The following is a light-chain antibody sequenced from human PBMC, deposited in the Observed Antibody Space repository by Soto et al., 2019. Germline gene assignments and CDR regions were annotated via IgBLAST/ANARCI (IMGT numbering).Light chain of an antibody. CDR2: AAS. V-gene: IGKV1D-12*01. CDR3: QQANSFPRT. CDR1: QAISTW. Sequence: DLQMTQSPSSVSASVGDRVTITCRASQAISTWLAWYQQKPGKAPKLLIYAASNLQTGVPSRFSGSGSRTDFTLPISSLQPEDFATYHCQQANSFPRTFGQGTKVEIK. J-gene: IGKJ1*01.